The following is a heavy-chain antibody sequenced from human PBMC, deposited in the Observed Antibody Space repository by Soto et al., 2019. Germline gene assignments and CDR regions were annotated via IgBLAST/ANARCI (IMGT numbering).Heavy chain of an antibody. V-gene: IGHV4-39*01. Sequence: QLQLQESGPGLVKPSETLSLTCTVSGGSISSRNYYWAWVRQPPGKGLEWIGNIYYSGDTYYRPSLRSRLTISVDTSNNQFAPKLSSLTAADTAMYYCASLQVPGNFDYWGQGNLVTVSS. D-gene: IGHD6-13*01. CDR3: ASLQVPGNFDY. J-gene: IGHJ4*02. CDR1: GGSISSRNYY. CDR2: IYYSGDT.